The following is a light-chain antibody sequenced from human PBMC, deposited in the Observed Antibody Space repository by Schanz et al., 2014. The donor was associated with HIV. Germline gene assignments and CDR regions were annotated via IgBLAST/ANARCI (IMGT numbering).Light chain of an antibody. CDR3: QQYYSSPQT. Sequence: DIVMTQSPDSLAVSLGERAIINCKSSQSILFSSNNRNYLAWYQQKPGQPPKLLIYWSSSRESGVPDRFTGSGSGTDFTLTITSLHAEDVAVYYCQQYYSSPQTFGQGTKLEIK. J-gene: IGKJ2*01. CDR2: WSS. CDR1: QSILFSSNNRNY. V-gene: IGKV4-1*01.